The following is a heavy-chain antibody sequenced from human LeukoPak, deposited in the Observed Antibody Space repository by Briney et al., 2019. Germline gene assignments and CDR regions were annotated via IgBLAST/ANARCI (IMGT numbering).Heavy chain of an antibody. J-gene: IGHJ5*02. CDR2: MNPNSGNT. CDR3: ASGLWLAGS. CDR1: GYTFTSYG. Sequence: ASVKVSCKASGYTFTSYGISWVRQAPGQGLEWMGWMNPNSGNTGYAQNFQGRLTMTRDTSITTAYMELSSLRSEDTAVYYCASGLWLAGSWGQGTLVTVSS. V-gene: IGHV1-8*02. D-gene: IGHD5-18*01.